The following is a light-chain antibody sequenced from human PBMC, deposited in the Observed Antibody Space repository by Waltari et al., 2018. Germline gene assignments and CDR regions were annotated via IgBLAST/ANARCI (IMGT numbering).Light chain of an antibody. CDR3: VLYMGSGISQ. V-gene: IGLV8-61*01. CDR1: SGSVSTNYY. Sequence: QTVVTQEPSFSVSPGGTVTLTCGLSSGSVSTNYYPSRYQQTPGQAPRTLIYSTNTRSSGVPDRFSGSILGNKAALTITGAQADDEYDYYCVLYMGSGISQFGGGTKLTVL. CDR2: STN. J-gene: IGLJ2*01.